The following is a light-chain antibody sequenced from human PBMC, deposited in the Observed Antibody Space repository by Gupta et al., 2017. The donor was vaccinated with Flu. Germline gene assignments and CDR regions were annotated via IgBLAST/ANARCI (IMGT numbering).Light chain of an antibody. CDR3: QQYYSTPQT. CDR2: WAS. J-gene: IGKJ1*01. V-gene: IGKV4-1*01. Sequence: DIVMTQSPDSLAVSLVERATINCRSSQSILYSSNSKNYLAWYQQKPGQPPKLLIYWASTRESGVPDRFSGSGSGTDFTLTISSLQAEDVAVYYCQQYYSTPQTFGQGTKVAIK. CDR1: QSILYSSNSKNY.